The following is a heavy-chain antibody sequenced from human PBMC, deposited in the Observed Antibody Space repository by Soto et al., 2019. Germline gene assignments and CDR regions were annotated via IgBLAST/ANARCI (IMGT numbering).Heavy chain of an antibody. CDR2: IGTSGSTI. J-gene: IGHJ4*02. CDR1: GFTFSSYE. CDR3: ARDLYFFGSGTSFDH. Sequence: EVQLVESGGGLVQPGGTLRLSCAASGFTFSSYEMYWVRQAPGAGLEWVSYIGTSGSTIYYSDSVKGRFTISRDNAKNSLYLQMNSLRAEDTAVYYCARDLYFFGSGTSFDHGGQGTLVTVSS. V-gene: IGHV3-48*03. D-gene: IGHD3-10*01.